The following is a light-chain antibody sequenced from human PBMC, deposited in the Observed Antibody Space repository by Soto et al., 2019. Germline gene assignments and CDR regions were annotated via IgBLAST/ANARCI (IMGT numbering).Light chain of an antibody. CDR2: GAS. V-gene: IGKV3-15*01. CDR1: QSVSSSY. CDR3: QQYSSSPS. Sequence: EIVLTQSPGTLSVSAGERATLSCRASQSVSSSYLAWYQQKPGQAPRLLIYGASTRATGIPARFSGSGSGTEFTLTIGSLQSEDFAVYYCQQYSSSPSFGQGTRLEIK. J-gene: IGKJ5*01.